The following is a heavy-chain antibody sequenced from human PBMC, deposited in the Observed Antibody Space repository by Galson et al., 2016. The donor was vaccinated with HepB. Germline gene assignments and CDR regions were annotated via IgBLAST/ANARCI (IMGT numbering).Heavy chain of an antibody. D-gene: IGHD6-13*01. V-gene: IGHV3-23*01. CDR1: GFTFSNYA. CDR3: AKDRAAPGPVDY. J-gene: IGHJ4*02. Sequence: SLRLSCAASGFTFSNYAMSWVRQAPGKGLEWVSSISNSADATYYADSVKGRLTISRENSKNTLYLQMKSLRAKDTAVYYCAKDRAAPGPVDYWGQGTLVTVSS. CDR2: ISNSADAT.